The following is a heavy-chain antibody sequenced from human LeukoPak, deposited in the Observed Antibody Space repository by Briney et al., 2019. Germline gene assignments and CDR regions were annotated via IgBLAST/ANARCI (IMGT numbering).Heavy chain of an antibody. CDR3: GRHFPETGRDEQPLEY. CDR2: ICFSRTT. D-gene: IGHD3-10*01. CDR1: DGSISSSDSY. Sequence: SETLSLTCTVSDGSISSSDSYWAWVRQPPGKGLEWIGSICFSRTTYYNPSLKSRVTMSIDTSKNHFSLKVASVTAADTAVYYCGRHFPETGRDEQPLEYWGQGTLVTVPS. J-gene: IGHJ4*02. V-gene: IGHV4-39*01.